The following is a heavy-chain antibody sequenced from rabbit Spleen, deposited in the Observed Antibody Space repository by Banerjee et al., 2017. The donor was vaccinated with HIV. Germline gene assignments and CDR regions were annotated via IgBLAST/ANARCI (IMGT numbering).Heavy chain of an antibody. CDR2: IDPLFGST. D-gene: IGHD8-1*01. CDR3: TRDGAGGSYFAL. Sequence: QEQLVESGGGLVQPGGSLKLSCKASGFDFSNYGVSWVRQAPGKGLEWIGYIDPLFGSTYYASWVNGRFTISSHNAQNTLYLQLNSLTAADTATYFCTRDGAGGSYFALWGPGTLVTVS. CDR1: GFDFSNYG. J-gene: IGHJ4*01. V-gene: IGHV1S47*01.